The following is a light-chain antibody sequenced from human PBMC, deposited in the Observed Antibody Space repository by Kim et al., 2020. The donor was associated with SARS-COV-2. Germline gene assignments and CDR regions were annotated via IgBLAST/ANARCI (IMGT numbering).Light chain of an antibody. CDR2: GAS. CDR1: QSVSSSY. V-gene: IGKV3-20*01. J-gene: IGKJ4*01. Sequence: EIVLTRSPGTLSLSPGERATLSCRASQSVSSSYLAWYQQKPGQAPRLLIYGASSRATGIPDRFSGSGSGTDFTLTISRLEPEDFAVYYCQKYGSSPGLTFGGGTKVEI. CDR3: QKYGSSPGLT.